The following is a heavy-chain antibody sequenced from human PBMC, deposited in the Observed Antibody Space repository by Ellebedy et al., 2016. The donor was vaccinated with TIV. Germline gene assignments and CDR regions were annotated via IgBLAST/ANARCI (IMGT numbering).Heavy chain of an antibody. CDR1: GGSISNYY. CDR3: ASGPNHYFFDY. V-gene: IGHV4-59*01. J-gene: IGHJ4*02. Sequence: SETLSLTCTVSGGSISNYYWSWIRQPPGKGLEWIGYIYYSGSTNYNPSLKSRSTISLDTPKKQLSLRLTSVTAADAAVYYCASGPNHYFFDYWGQGTLVTVSS. CDR2: IYYSGST. D-gene: IGHD3-10*01.